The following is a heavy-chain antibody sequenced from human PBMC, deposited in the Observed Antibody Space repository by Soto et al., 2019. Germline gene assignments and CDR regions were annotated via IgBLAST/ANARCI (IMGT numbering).Heavy chain of an antibody. CDR2: ISTLSTYT. J-gene: IGHJ3*01. V-gene: IGHV3-11*06. D-gene: IGHD6-19*01. CDR3: AIHSKLGSGWFDAFDV. Sequence: HVQLVESGGGSVKPGGSLRLSCVGSGFNFSDSYMSWIRQAPGTGLEWVAYISTLSTYTNYAESVRGRFTVSRDNAQSSLFLQMNSLRADDSAVYFCAIHSKLGSGWFDAFDVWVQGTMATVSS. CDR1: GFNFSDSY.